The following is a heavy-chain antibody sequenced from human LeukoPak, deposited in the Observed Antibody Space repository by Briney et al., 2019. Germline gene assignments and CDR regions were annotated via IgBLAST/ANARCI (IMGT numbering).Heavy chain of an antibody. D-gene: IGHD6-13*01. Sequence: PGGSLRLSCAASGFTLSSYAMNWVRQAPGKGLEWVSGLSGSGRGGSTYYAASVKGRFTISRENSKNTQYLQMNSLRAEDTAVYYCAKSLAAAGNYWGQGTLVTVSS. J-gene: IGHJ4*02. CDR3: AKSLAAAGNY. V-gene: IGHV3-23*01. CDR1: GFTLSSYA. CDR2: LSGSGRGGST.